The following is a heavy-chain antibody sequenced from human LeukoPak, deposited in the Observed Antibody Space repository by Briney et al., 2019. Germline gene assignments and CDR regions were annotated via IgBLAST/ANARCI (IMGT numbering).Heavy chain of an antibody. CDR1: GVSFDDYY. D-gene: IGHD4-17*01. J-gene: IGHJ4*02. V-gene: IGHV4-34*01. Sequence: SETLSLTCAVSGVSFDDYYWAWVRQTSGKGLEWIGEINHSGYTNDSPSLKSRVTLSIDTSRKQFSLNLRSVTVADAGTYYCTRMTTGHDYWGQGTLVTVSS. CDR2: INHSGYT. CDR3: TRMTTGHDY.